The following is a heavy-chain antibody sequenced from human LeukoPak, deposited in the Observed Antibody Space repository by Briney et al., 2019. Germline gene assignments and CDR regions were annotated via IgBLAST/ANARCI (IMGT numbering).Heavy chain of an antibody. Sequence: SETLSLTCTVSGDSISRSSDYWGWIRQPPGKGPEWIGSVYYIGSTFYNPSLKSRLTISIDTSKNQFSLKLRSVTAADTAVYYCARDGLRSWDWFDPWGQGTLVTVSS. D-gene: IGHD4-17*01. CDR2: VYYIGST. J-gene: IGHJ5*02. CDR3: ARDGLRSWDWFDP. V-gene: IGHV4-39*07. CDR1: GDSISRSSDY.